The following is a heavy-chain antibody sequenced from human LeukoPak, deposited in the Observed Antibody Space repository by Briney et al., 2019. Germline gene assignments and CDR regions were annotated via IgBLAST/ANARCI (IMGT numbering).Heavy chain of an antibody. D-gene: IGHD3-10*01. V-gene: IGHV1-46*01. CDR1: GYTFTSYG. CDR2: INPSGGST. Sequence: ASVKVSCKASGYTFTSYGISWVRQAPGQGLEWMGIINPSGGSTSYAQKFQGRVTMTRDTSTSTVYMELSSLRSEDTAVYYCASEEFGELLRAFDIWGQGTMVTVSS. J-gene: IGHJ3*02. CDR3: ASEEFGELLRAFDI.